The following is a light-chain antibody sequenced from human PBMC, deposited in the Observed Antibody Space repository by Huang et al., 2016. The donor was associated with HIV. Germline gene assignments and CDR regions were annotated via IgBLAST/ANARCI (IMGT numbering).Light chain of an antibody. CDR3: QKYFTTPLA. Sequence: IQMTQSPSSLSASVGDRVTITCRASQAISNSLVWYQQKPGKAPKLLLFAASRLDSGVPSRFRGSGSGTDYTLTISSLQPDDFATYYCQKYFTTPLAFGGGTKVEIK. CDR1: QAISNS. V-gene: IGKV1-NL1*01. CDR2: AAS. J-gene: IGKJ4*01.